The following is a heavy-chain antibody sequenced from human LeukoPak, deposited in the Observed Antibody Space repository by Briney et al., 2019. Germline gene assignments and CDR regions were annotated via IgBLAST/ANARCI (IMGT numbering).Heavy chain of an antibody. CDR3: ATLYGSSRGAFDY. Sequence: GGSLRLSCAASGFTFDDYAMHWVRQAPGKGLEWVSLISWDGGSTYYADSVKGRFTISRDNSKNSLYLQMNSLRAEDTAIYYCATLYGSSRGAFDYWGQGTLVTVSS. CDR2: ISWDGGST. CDR1: GFTFDDYA. J-gene: IGHJ4*02. D-gene: IGHD3-10*01. V-gene: IGHV3-43D*03.